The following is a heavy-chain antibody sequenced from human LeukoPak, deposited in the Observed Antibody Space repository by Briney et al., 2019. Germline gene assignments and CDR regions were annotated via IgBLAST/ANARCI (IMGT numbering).Heavy chain of an antibody. CDR2: IYYSGST. CDR1: GGSISSSSYY. D-gene: IGHD4-17*01. V-gene: IGHV4-39*01. J-gene: IGHJ4*02. CDR3: ARQLDYGDYGYFDY. Sequence: PSETLSLTCTVSGGSISSSSYYWGWIRQPPGKGLEWIGSIYYSGSTYYNPSLKSRVTISVDTSKNQFSLKLSSVTAADTAVYYCARQLDYGDYGYFDYWGQGTLVTVSS.